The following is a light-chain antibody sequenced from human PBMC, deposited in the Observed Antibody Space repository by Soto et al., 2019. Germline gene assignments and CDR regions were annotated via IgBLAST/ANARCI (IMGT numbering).Light chain of an antibody. CDR3: QQSYSPPPT. Sequence: DIQMTQSPSSLSASVGDRVTITCRASQSISSYLNWYQQKPGKAPKLLIYAASSLQSGVPSRFRGSGSGTDFSPTISSLKPEDFAIYYCQQSYSPPPTFGGGTKVEIK. CDR2: AAS. J-gene: IGKJ4*01. V-gene: IGKV1-39*01. CDR1: QSISSY.